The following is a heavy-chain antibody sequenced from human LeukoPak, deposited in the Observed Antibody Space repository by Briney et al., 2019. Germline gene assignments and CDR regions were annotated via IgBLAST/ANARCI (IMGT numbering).Heavy chain of an antibody. D-gene: IGHD2-21*02. V-gene: IGHV5-51*01. CDR1: GYSFSNYW. Sequence: RGESLKISCEGSGYSFSNYWIGWVRQMPRKGLEWMGIIYPGDYETRYSPSFQGLVTISVDKSISTAYLQWSSLKASDTAMYYCAIPPGYCGNDCSFDHWGQGTLVTVSS. J-gene: IGHJ4*02. CDR3: AIPPGYCGNDCSFDH. CDR2: IYPGDYET.